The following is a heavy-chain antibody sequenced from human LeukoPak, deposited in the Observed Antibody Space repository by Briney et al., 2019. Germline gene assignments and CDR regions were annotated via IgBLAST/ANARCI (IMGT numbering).Heavy chain of an antibody. CDR1: GFTFSNYG. CDR2: ISSSSSYM. V-gene: IGHV3-21*01. D-gene: IGHD2/OR15-2a*01. J-gene: IGHJ4*02. CDR3: ARDRVLYPRLFDY. Sequence: PGGSLRLSCAASGFTFSNYGLNWVRQAPGKGLEWVSFISSSSSYMYYADSVKGRFTISRDNAKNSLYLQMNSLRAEDTAVYYCARDRVLYPRLFDYWGQGTLVTVSS.